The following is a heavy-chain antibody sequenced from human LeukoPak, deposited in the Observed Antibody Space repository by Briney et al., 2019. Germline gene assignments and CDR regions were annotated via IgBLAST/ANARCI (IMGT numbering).Heavy chain of an antibody. Sequence: QSGGSLRLSCAASGFTFSSYAMSWVRQAPGKGLEWVSAISGSGGSTHYADSVKGRFTISRDNSKNTLYLQMNSLRAEDTAVYYCAKDQLVSGSEFDCWGQGTLVTVSS. CDR3: AKDQLVSGSEFDC. V-gene: IGHV3-23*01. CDR1: GFTFSSYA. J-gene: IGHJ4*02. D-gene: IGHD3-10*01. CDR2: ISGSGGST.